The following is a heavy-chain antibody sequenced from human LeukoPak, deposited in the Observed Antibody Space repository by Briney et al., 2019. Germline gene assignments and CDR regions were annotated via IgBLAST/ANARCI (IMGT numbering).Heavy chain of an antibody. CDR2: IIPILGIA. D-gene: IGHD3-10*01. CDR3: ATAPSGFGELSVTYYFDY. CDR1: GGTFSSYA. V-gene: IGHV1-69*04. J-gene: IGHJ4*02. Sequence: SVKVSCKASGGTFSSYAISWVRQAPGQGLEWMGRIIPILGIANYAQKFQGRVTITADKSTSTAYMGLSSLRSEDTAVYYCATAPSGFGELSVTYYFDYWGQGTLVTVSS.